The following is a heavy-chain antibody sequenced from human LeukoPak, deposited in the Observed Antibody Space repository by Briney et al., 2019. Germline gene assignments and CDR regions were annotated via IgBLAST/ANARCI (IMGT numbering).Heavy chain of an antibody. J-gene: IGHJ4*02. D-gene: IGHD3-9*01. Sequence: SETLSLACTVSGGSISSSSYYWGWIRQPPGKGLEWIGSIYYSGSTYYNPSLKSRVTISVDTSKNQFSLKLSSVTAADTAVYYCARDSRLRYFDWLYYFDYWGQGTLVTVSS. CDR1: GGSISSSSYY. V-gene: IGHV4-39*07. CDR2: IYYSGST. CDR3: ARDSRLRYFDWLYYFDY.